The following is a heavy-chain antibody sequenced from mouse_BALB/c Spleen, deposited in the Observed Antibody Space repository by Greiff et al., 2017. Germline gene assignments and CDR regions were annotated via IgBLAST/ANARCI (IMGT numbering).Heavy chain of an antibody. Sequence: EVQVVESGGGLVQPGGSRKLSCAASGFTFSSFGMHWVRQAPEKGLEWVAYISSGSSTIYYADTVKGRFTISRDNPKNTLFLQMTSLRSEDTAMYYCARFREGYAMDYWGQGTSVTVSS. CDR3: ARFREGYAMDY. J-gene: IGHJ4*01. V-gene: IGHV5-17*02. CDR1: GFTFSSFG. CDR2: ISSGSSTI.